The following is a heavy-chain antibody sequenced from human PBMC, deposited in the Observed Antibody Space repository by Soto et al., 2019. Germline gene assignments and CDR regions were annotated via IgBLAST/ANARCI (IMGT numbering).Heavy chain of an antibody. Sequence: SETLSLTCTVSGGSISSSSYYWGWIRQPPGKGLEWIGSIYYSGSTYYNPSLKSRVTISVDTSKNQFSLKLSSVTAADTAVYYCARPKGILDAPSREQLWSEGWFDPWGQGTLVTVSS. CDR1: GGSISSSSYY. CDR3: ARPKGILDAPSREQLWSEGWFDP. V-gene: IGHV4-39*01. D-gene: IGHD5-18*01. J-gene: IGHJ5*02. CDR2: IYYSGST.